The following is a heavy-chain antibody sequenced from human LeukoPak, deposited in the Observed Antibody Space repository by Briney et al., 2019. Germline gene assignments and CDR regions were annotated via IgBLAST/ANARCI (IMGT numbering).Heavy chain of an antibody. CDR2: ISSSSSTI. Sequence: GGSLRFSCAASGFTFSSYSMNWVRQAPGKGLEWVSYISSSSSTIYYADSVKGRFTSSRDNAKNSLYLQMNSLRDEDTAVYYCATSYGGNGLGDYWGQGTLVTVSS. J-gene: IGHJ4*02. CDR1: GFTFSSYS. D-gene: IGHD4-17*01. CDR3: ATSYGGNGLGDY. V-gene: IGHV3-48*02.